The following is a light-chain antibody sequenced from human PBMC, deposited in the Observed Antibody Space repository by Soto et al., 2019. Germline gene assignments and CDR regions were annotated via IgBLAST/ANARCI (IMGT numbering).Light chain of an antibody. CDR3: QQSHSTPRT. CDR1: QSISSY. J-gene: IGKJ1*01. V-gene: IGKV1-39*01. CDR2: SAS. Sequence: DIQMTQSPSSLSTSVGDRVTITCRASQSISSYLNWYQQKPGKAPKLLICSASSFQSGVPSSFSGSGSGTDFTLTISSLQPEDFATYYCQQSHSTPRTFGQGTKVEI.